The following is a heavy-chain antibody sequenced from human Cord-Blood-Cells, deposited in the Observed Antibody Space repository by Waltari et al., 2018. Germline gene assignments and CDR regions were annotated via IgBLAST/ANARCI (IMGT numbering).Heavy chain of an antibody. CDR3: ARDSPAVAHYSAFDI. Sequence: QVQLQESGPGLVKPSETLSLTCTVSGGSISSHYWSWIRHPPGKGLEWIGYIYYSGSTNYNPSLKSRVTISVDTSKNQFSLKLSSVTAADTAVYYCARDSPAVAHYSAFDIWGQGTMVTVSS. CDR1: GGSISSHY. J-gene: IGHJ3*02. V-gene: IGHV4-59*11. CDR2: IYYSGST. D-gene: IGHD1-26*01.